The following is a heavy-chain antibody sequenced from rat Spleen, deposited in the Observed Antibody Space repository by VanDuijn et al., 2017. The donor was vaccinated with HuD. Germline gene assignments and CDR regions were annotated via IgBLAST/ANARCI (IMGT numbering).Heavy chain of an antibody. CDR2: ISYDDTNT. Sequence: EVQLMESGGGLVQPGRSLKLSCAASGFIFSRSAMAWVRQAPTKGLEWVATISYDDTNTYYRDSVKGRFTISRDNTKNTLYLQMDSLRSEDTATYYCARHPQLGVFWYFDFWGPGTMVTVSS. CDR3: ARHPQLGVFWYFDF. D-gene: IGHD5-1*01. V-gene: IGHV5-29*01. J-gene: IGHJ1*01. CDR1: GFIFSRSA.